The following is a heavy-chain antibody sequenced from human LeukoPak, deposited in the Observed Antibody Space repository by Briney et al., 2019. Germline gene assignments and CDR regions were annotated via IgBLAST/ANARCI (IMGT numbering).Heavy chain of an antibody. J-gene: IGHJ6*02. D-gene: IGHD3-10*01. Sequence: GGSLRLSCAASGFTFSSYEMNWVRQAPGKGLEWVSYISSSGSTIYYADSVKGRFTISRDNAKNSLYLQMNSLRAEDTAVYYCARDSYGSGSGYYYGMDVWGQGTTVTVSS. CDR3: ARDSYGSGSGYYYGMDV. CDR1: GFTFSSYE. CDR2: ISSSGSTI. V-gene: IGHV3-48*03.